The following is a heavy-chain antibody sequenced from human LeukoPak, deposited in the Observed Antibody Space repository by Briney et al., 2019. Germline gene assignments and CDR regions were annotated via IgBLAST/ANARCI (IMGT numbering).Heavy chain of an antibody. CDR3: ARRDYSGSYSY. CDR1: GYTFTAYY. CDR2: INPDSGGT. D-gene: IGHD1-26*01. Sequence: ASVKVSCKASGYTFTAYYIHWVRQAPGQGLEWMGWINPDSGGTNYAQKFQGRVTMTRDTSISTAYMELSRLRSDDTAVYYCARRDYSGSYSYWGQGTLVTVSS. V-gene: IGHV1-2*02. J-gene: IGHJ4*02.